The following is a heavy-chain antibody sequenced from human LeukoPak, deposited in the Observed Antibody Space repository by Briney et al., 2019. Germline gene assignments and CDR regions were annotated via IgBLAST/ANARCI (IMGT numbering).Heavy chain of an antibody. CDR2: ISAYNGNT. J-gene: IGHJ4*02. Sequence: ASVKVSCKASGYTFTSYGISWVRQAPGQGLEWMGWISAYNGNTNYAQKLQGRVTMTTDTSTSTAYMELRSLRSGDTAVYYCARDRLGTYYDFWSGYSYYFDYWGQGTLVTVSS. CDR1: GYTFTSYG. V-gene: IGHV1-18*01. D-gene: IGHD3-3*01. CDR3: ARDRLGTYYDFWSGYSYYFDY.